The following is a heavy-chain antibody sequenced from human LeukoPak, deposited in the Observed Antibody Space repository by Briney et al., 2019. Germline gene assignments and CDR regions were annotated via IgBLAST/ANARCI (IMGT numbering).Heavy chain of an antibody. CDR1: GIILSRYG. CDR3: TTDPPVSGY. Sequence: PGGSLRLSCAASGIILSRYGMLWVRQAPGKGLEWVAVIWFDGTNKYYADSVKGRFTISRDNSKNTLYLQMNSLKTEDTAVYYCTTDPPVSGYWGQGTLVTVSS. J-gene: IGHJ4*02. CDR2: IWFDGTNK. D-gene: IGHD6-19*01. V-gene: IGHV3-33*01.